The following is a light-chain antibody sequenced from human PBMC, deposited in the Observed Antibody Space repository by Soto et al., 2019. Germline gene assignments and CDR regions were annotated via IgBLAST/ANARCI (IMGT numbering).Light chain of an antibody. V-gene: IGLV2-23*02. CDR1: SSDVGSYNF. CDR3: CSYAGRSTWV. Sequence: QYALIQPASVSGSPGQSITISCTGTSSDVGSYNFVSWYQQHPGKAPKLIIYEVSERPSGVSNVFSGSKSGNTASLTISGLQAEDEGDYYCCSYAGRSTWVFGGGTKLTVL. CDR2: EVS. J-gene: IGLJ3*02.